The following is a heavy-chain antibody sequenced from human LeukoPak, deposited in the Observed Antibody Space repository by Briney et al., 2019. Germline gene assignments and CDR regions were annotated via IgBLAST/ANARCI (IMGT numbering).Heavy chain of an antibody. J-gene: IGHJ5*02. CDR2: IYYSGST. CDR3: ARGSGIVVVPAPDWFDP. V-gene: IGHV4-59*01. CDR1: GGSISSYY. Sequence: PSGTLSLTCTVSGGSISSYYWSWIRQPPGKGLEWIGYIYYSGSTNYNPSLKSRVTISVDTSKNQFSLKLSSVTAADTAVYYCARGSGIVVVPAPDWFDPWGQGTLVTVSS. D-gene: IGHD2-2*01.